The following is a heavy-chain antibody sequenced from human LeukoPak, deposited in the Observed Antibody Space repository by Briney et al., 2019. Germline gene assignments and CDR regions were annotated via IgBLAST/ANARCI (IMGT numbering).Heavy chain of an antibody. V-gene: IGHV4-59*01. CDR3: ARVGSGSFDY. Sequence: SETLSLTCTVSGGSISSYYWSWIRQPPGKGLEWIGYIYYSGSTNYNPSLKSRVTISVDTSKNHFSLNLSSVTAADTAVYYCARVGSGSFDYWGQGTLVTVSS. J-gene: IGHJ4*02. D-gene: IGHD1-26*01. CDR1: GGSISSYY. CDR2: IYYSGST.